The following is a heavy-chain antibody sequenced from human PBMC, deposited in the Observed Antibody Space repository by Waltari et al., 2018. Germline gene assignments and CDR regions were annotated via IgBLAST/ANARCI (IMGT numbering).Heavy chain of an antibody. Sequence: QVQLVESGGGLVKPGGSLRLSCAASGFTFSDYYMSWIRQAPGKGLEWVSYISSSGSTIYYADSVKGRFTISRDNAKNSLYLQMNSLRAEDTAVYYCARVGAARPRSTYVTSIPYKYGMDVWGQGTTVTVSS. D-gene: IGHD6-6*01. J-gene: IGHJ6*02. CDR3: ARVGAARPRSTYVTSIPYKYGMDV. CDR1: GFTFSDYY. V-gene: IGHV3-11*01. CDR2: ISSSGSTI.